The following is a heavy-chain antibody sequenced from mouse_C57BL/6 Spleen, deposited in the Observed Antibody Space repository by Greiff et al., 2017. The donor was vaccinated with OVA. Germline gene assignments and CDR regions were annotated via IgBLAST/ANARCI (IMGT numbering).Heavy chain of an antibody. CDR1: GYTFTSYW. Sequence: VQLQQSGTELVKPGASVKLSCKASGYTFTSYWMHWVKQRPGQGLEWIGNINPSNGGTNYNEKFKSKATLTVDKSSSTAYMQLSSLTSEDSAVYYCARSGLITTVVALDWYFDVWGTGTTVTVSS. D-gene: IGHD1-1*01. J-gene: IGHJ1*03. V-gene: IGHV1-53*01. CDR2: INPSNGGT. CDR3: ARSGLITTVVALDWYFDV.